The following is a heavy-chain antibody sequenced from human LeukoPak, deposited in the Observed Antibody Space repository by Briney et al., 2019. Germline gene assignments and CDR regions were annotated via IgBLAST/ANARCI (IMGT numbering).Heavy chain of an antibody. D-gene: IGHD1-26*01. CDR1: GYPFTSHA. J-gene: IGHJ4*02. CDR2: ISDYNGYT. V-gene: IGHV1-18*01. Sequence: GASVKVSCKASGYPFTSHAVTWVRQAPGQGLEWMGWISDYNGYTTYAHNPQGRVTMTTDRSMSTAYMELRSLRSDDAAVYYCARLTGGAPYYYFDYWGQGTLVTVSS. CDR3: ARLTGGAPYYYFDY.